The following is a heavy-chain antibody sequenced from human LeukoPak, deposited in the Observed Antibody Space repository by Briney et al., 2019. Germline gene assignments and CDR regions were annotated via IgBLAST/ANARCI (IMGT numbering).Heavy chain of an antibody. Sequence: PGGSLRLSCAASGFTFSSYSMNWVRQAPGKGLEWVSYISSSSSTIYYADSVKGRFTISRDNAKNSLYLQMNSLRAEDTAVYYCARDLFTRKTLGNWDSRAFHIWGQGTMVTVSS. J-gene: IGHJ3*02. CDR1: GFTFSSYS. D-gene: IGHD1-14*01. CDR3: ARDLFTRKTLGNWDSRAFHI. CDR2: ISSSSSTI. V-gene: IGHV3-48*01.